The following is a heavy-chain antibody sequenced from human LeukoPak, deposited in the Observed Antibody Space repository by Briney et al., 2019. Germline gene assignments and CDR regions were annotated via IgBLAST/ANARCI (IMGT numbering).Heavy chain of an antibody. D-gene: IGHD6-19*01. V-gene: IGHV3-23*01. CDR2: ISGSGGST. CDR3: AKSGYSSDHFDY. Sequence: GGSLRLSCATSGFTFSSYAMSWVRQAPGKGLEWVSAISGSGGSTYYADSVKGRFTISRDNSKNTLYLQMNSPRAEDTAVYYCAKSGYSSDHFDYWGQGTLVTVSS. CDR1: GFTFSSYA. J-gene: IGHJ4*02.